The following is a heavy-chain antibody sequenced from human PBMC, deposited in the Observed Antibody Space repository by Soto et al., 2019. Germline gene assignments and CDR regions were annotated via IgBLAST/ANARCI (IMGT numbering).Heavy chain of an antibody. V-gene: IGHV4-59*01. CDR1: GGSISSYY. CDR2: IYYSGST. J-gene: IGHJ3*02. D-gene: IGHD4-17*01. Sequence: SETLSLTCTVSGGSISSYYWSWIRQPPGKGLEWIGYIYYSGSTNYNPSLKSRVTISVDTSKNQFSLKLGSVTAADTAVYYCARDLRWPRAFDIWGQGTMVTVSS. CDR3: ARDLRWPRAFDI.